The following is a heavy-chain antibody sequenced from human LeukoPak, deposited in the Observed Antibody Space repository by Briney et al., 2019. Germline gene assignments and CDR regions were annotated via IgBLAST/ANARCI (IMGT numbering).Heavy chain of an antibody. J-gene: IGHJ4*02. D-gene: IGHD6-19*01. CDR1: GFTFSNYS. V-gene: IGHV3-21*06. Sequence: GGSLRLSCAASGFTFSNYSMNWVRQAPGKGLEWVSSISRLSSYINYADSVKGRFTISRDNAKNSLELHLSRLRPEDTALYYCVRRPYRSGFDFWGQGTLVTVSS. CDR3: VRRPYRSGFDF. CDR2: ISRLSSYI.